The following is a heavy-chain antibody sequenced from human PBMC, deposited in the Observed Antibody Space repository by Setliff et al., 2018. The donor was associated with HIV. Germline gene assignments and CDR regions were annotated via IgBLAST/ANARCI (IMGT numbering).Heavy chain of an antibody. CDR2: IHYSGTS. Sequence: SETLSLTCTVSGDLINNHNWNWIRQSPEKGLEWLGNIHYSGTSNYNSSLKSRIVISLDTSKKQFSLKVRSVTAADTAVYYCARESGVAAGAFDSWGQGTLVTVSS. CDR1: GDLINNHN. CDR3: ARESGVAAGAFDS. V-gene: IGHV4-59*11. D-gene: IGHD6-13*01. J-gene: IGHJ4*02.